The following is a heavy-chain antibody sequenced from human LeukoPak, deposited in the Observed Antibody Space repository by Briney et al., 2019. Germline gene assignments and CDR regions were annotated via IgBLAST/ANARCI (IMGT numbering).Heavy chain of an antibody. Sequence: GGSLRLSCAASGFTFSSYSMNWVRQAPGKGLEWVSGIKWNGGSTGYADSVKGRFTISRDNAKNSLYLLMNSLRAEDTALYYCARDYYGSGSPNDYWGQGTLVTVSS. D-gene: IGHD3-10*01. CDR1: GFTFSSYS. CDR3: ARDYYGSGSPNDY. V-gene: IGHV3-20*04. J-gene: IGHJ4*02. CDR2: IKWNGGST.